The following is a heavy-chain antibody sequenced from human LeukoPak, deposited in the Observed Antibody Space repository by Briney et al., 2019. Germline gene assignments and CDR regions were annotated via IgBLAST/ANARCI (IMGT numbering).Heavy chain of an antibody. Sequence: PGGSLRLSCAASGFTFSSYIMNWVRQAPGKGLEWVSYISSSSGTIFYADSVKGRFTISRDNAKNSLYLHMNSLRAEDTAVYYCARHLSGITGYTYGRGIDYWGQGTLLTVSS. J-gene: IGHJ4*02. V-gene: IGHV3-48*01. CDR1: GFTFSSYI. D-gene: IGHD5-18*01. CDR2: ISSSSGTI. CDR3: ARHLSGITGYTYGRGIDY.